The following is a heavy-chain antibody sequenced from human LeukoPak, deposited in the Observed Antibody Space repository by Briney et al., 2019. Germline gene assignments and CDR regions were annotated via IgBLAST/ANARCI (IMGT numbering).Heavy chain of an antibody. V-gene: IGHV1-69*13. Sequence: ASVKVSCKASGGTFSIYAINWLRQAPGQGLEWMGGIMPITGKPVYTHKFQGRVTISADESTSTAYMELRSLRSDDTAVYYCARERALSMVRGVHLNDAFDIWGQGTMVTVSS. D-gene: IGHD3-10*01. CDR1: GGTFSIYA. CDR2: IMPITGKP. CDR3: ARERALSMVRGVHLNDAFDI. J-gene: IGHJ3*02.